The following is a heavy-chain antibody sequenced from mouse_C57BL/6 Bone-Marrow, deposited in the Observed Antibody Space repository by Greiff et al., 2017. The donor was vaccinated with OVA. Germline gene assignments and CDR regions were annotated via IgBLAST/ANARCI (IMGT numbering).Heavy chain of an antibody. CDR3: ARGLYYDYDPPFAY. J-gene: IGHJ3*01. CDR1: GYTFTSYW. CDR2: IYPGSGST. D-gene: IGHD2-4*01. Sequence: QVQLKQSGAELVKPGASVKMSCKASGYTFTSYWITWVKQRPGQGLEWIGDIYPGSGSTNYNEKFKSKATLTVDTSSSTAYMQLSSLTSEDSAVYYCARGLYYDYDPPFAYWGQGTLVTVSA. V-gene: IGHV1-55*01.